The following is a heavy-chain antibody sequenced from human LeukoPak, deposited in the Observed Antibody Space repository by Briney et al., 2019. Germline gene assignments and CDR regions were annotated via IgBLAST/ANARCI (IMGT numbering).Heavy chain of an antibody. V-gene: IGHV3-7*03. CDR2: IKQDGSQR. D-gene: IGHD6-13*01. Sequence: PGGSLRLSCTASGFTFSDYWMTWVRQAPGKGPEWVANIKQDGSQRYYVDSVRGRFTISRDNAKNSLYLQMNSLRAEDTAVYYCARVSSSWYGGLYYYGMDVWGQGTTVTVSS. CDR3: ARVSSSWYGGLYYYGMDV. CDR1: GFTFSDYW. J-gene: IGHJ6*02.